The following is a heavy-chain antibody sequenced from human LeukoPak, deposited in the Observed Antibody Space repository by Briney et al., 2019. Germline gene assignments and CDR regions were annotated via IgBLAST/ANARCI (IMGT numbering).Heavy chain of an antibody. D-gene: IGHD4-17*01. CDR1: GFTFTTYW. CDR3: ARDPVAPSVTTQPHYYDMDV. Sequence: GGSLRLSCAASGFTFTTYWMSWVRQAPGKGLEWVANVKQDGSEKYYVDSVEGRFTISRVNAKNSLYLQMNSLRAEDTAVYYCARDPVAPSVTTQPHYYDMDVWGQGTTVTVSS. J-gene: IGHJ6*02. V-gene: IGHV3-7*01. CDR2: VKQDGSEK.